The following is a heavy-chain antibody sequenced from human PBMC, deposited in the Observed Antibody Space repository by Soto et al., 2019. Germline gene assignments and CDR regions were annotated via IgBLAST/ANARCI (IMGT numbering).Heavy chain of an antibody. D-gene: IGHD2-21*02. CDR3: ARVSAGGDPTPYYFDY. J-gene: IGHJ4*02. Sequence: QVQLVESGGGVVQPGRSLRLSCAASGFTFSSYAMHWVRQAPGKGLEWVAVISYDGSNKYYADSVKGRFTISRDNSKNTLYLQMNSLRAEDTAVYYCARVSAGGDPTPYYFDYWGQGTLVTVSS. V-gene: IGHV3-30-3*01. CDR2: ISYDGSNK. CDR1: GFTFSSYA.